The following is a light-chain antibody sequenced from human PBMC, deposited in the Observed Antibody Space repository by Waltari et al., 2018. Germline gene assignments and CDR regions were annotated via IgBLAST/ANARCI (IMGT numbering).Light chain of an antibody. J-gene: IGKJ2*01. CDR2: GVS. CDR3: QQYGSSPLYT. V-gene: IGKV3-20*01. Sequence: EIVLTQSPGTLSLSPGERATLSCRGSQSISSSSLAWYQQKPGQAPRLLIYGVSSRATGIPDRFSGSGSGADFSLTISRLEPEDFAVYYCQQYGSSPLYTFGQGTKLEIK. CDR1: QSISSSS.